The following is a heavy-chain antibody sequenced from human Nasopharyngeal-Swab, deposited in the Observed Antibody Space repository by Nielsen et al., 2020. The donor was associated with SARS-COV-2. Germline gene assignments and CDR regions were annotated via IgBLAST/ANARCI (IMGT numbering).Heavy chain of an antibody. D-gene: IGHD5-18*01. V-gene: IGHV3-30-3*01. Sequence: SLKISCAASGFTFSSYAMHWVRQAPGKGLEWVAVISYDGYNKYYADSVKGRFTISRDNSKNTLSLQMNSLRAEDTAVYHCARVMSGSYVSPFDYWGQGTLVTVSS. CDR3: ARVMSGSYVSPFDY. J-gene: IGHJ4*02. CDR2: ISYDGYNK. CDR1: GFTFSSYA.